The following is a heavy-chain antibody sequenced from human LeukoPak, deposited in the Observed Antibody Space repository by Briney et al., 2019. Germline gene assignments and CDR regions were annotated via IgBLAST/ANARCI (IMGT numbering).Heavy chain of an antibody. Sequence: PSETLSLTCTVSGGSISSYCWSWIRQPPGKGLEWTGYIYYSGSTNYNPSLKSRVTISVDTSKNQFSLKLSSVTAADTAVYYCARGRIFFDYWGQGTLVTVSS. CDR3: ARGRIFFDY. J-gene: IGHJ4*02. V-gene: IGHV4-59*01. CDR1: GGSISSYC. CDR2: IYYSGST.